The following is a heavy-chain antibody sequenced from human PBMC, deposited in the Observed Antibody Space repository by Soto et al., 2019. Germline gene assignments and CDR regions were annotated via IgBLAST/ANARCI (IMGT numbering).Heavy chain of an antibody. CDR2: IIPIFGTA. CDR3: AREFFPDPYCTNDCMDV. Sequence: QVQLVQSGAEVKKPGSSVKVSCKASGGTFSSYAISWVRQAPGQGLEWMGGIIPIFGTANYAQKFQGRVTITADKSTSTSYMELSSLRSEETAVYYCAREFFPDPYCTNDCMDVWGQGTTVTVSS. J-gene: IGHJ6*02. D-gene: IGHD2-8*01. CDR1: GGTFSSYA. V-gene: IGHV1-69*06.